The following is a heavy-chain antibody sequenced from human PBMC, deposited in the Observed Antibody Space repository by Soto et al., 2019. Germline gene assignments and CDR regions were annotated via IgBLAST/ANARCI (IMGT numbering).Heavy chain of an antibody. CDR2: ISAYNGNT. CDR3: ARVNGTYYYDSSGYSDTNNWFDP. D-gene: IGHD3-22*01. J-gene: IGHJ5*02. CDR1: GYTFTSYG. Sequence: GASVKVSCKASGYTFTSYGISWVRQAPGQGHEWMGWISAYNGNTNYAQKLQGRVTMTTDTSTSTAYMELRSLRSDDTAVYYCARVNGTYYYDSSGYSDTNNWFDPWGQGTLVTVSS. V-gene: IGHV1-18*01.